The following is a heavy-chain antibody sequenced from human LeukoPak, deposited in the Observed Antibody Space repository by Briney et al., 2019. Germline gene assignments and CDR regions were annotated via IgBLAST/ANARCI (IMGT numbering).Heavy chain of an antibody. Sequence: PGGSLRLSCAASGFTFDDYAMHWVRQAPGKGLEWVSGTSWNSGSIGYADSVKGRFTISRDNAKNSLYLQMNSLRAEDTALYYCAKDSRGYYGSGSYYSPSLGDNWFDPWGQGTLVTVSS. CDR3: AKDSRGYYGSGSYYSPSLGDNWFDP. CDR1: GFTFDDYA. D-gene: IGHD3-10*01. V-gene: IGHV3-9*01. CDR2: TSWNSGSI. J-gene: IGHJ5*02.